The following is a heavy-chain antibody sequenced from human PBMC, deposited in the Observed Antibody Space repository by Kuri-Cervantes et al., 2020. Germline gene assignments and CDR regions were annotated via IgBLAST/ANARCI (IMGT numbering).Heavy chain of an antibody. V-gene: IGHV3-48*03. CDR3: AKDRGITIFGVASFYY. CDR2: ISSSGSTI. J-gene: IGHJ4*02. Sequence: GESLKISCAASGFTFSSYEMNWVRQAPGKGLEWVSYISSSGSTIYYADSVKGRFTISRDNAKNSLYLQMNSLRAEDTAVYYCAKDRGITIFGVASFYYWGQGTLVTVSS. CDR1: GFTFSSYE. D-gene: IGHD3-3*01.